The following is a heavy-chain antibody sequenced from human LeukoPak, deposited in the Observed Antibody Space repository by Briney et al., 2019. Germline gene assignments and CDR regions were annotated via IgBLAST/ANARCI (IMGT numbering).Heavy chain of an antibody. CDR3: AKESPVFDY. CDR1: GFTFTSYA. Sequence: GGSLRLSCAASGFTFTSYAMSWVRQAPGKGLEWVSAISGSGGSTHYADSVKGRFTISRDNSKKTPYLQMSSLRAEDTAVYYCAKESPVFDYWGQGTLVTVSS. V-gene: IGHV3-23*01. CDR2: ISGSGGST. J-gene: IGHJ4*02.